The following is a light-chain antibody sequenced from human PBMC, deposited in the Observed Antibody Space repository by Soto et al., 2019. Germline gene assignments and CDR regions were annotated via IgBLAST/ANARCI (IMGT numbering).Light chain of an antibody. Sequence: QSVLTQPASVSGSPGQSITISCTGTSSDVGGYNYVSWYQQYPGKAPKLMIYEVSHRPSGVSDRFSGSKSGNTASLTISGLLAEDEADYYCSSHTNSYEVFGTGTKVTVL. V-gene: IGLV2-14*01. J-gene: IGLJ1*01. CDR2: EVS. CDR1: SSDVGGYNY. CDR3: SSHTNSYEV.